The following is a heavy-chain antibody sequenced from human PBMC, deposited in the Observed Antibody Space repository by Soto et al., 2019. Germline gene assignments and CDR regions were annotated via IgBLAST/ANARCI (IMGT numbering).Heavy chain of an antibody. CDR3: VRRPGITGISDPFDY. V-gene: IGHV5-51*01. CDR1: GYSFAGYW. J-gene: IGHJ4*02. CDR2: IYPGDSDT. Sequence: PGAALKISCKGFGYSFAGYWIGWVRQMPGKGLEWMGIIYPGDSDTRYSPSFQGQVTISADKSINTAYLQWSSLKASDTAIYYCVRRPGITGISDPFDYWGQGTLVTVSS. D-gene: IGHD1-20*01.